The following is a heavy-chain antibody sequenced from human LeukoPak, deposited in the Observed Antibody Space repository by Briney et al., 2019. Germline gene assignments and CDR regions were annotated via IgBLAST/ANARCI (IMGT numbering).Heavy chain of an antibody. J-gene: IGHJ4*02. CDR1: GGSISSSNW. V-gene: IGHV4-4*02. D-gene: IGHD4/OR15-4a*01. CDR3: ARGRINYGGDCYDY. Sequence: PSETLSLTCAVSGGSISSSNWWSWIRQPPGKGLEWIGEINHSGSTNYNPSLKSRVTISVDTSKNQFSLKLGSVTAADTAVYYCARGRINYGGDCYDYWGQGTLVTVSS. CDR2: INHSGST.